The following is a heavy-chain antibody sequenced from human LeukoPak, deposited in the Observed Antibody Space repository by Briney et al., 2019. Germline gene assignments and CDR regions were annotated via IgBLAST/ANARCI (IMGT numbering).Heavy chain of an antibody. Sequence: PGMSLRLSCAISGFRVFDYGVHWVRQAPGKGLEWVSGTNWNGGTTGYVDSVKDRFTISRDNAKNSLYLQMNSLRAEDTALYHCARDRSYGSFDYWGQGTLVTVSS. J-gene: IGHJ4*02. V-gene: IGHV3-20*01. CDR1: GFRVFDYG. D-gene: IGHD5-18*01. CDR3: ARDRSYGSFDY. CDR2: TNWNGGTT.